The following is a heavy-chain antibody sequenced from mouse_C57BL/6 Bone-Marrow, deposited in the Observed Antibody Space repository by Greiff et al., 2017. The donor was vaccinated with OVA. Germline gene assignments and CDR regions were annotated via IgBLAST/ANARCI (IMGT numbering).Heavy chain of an antibody. D-gene: IGHD1-1*01. J-gene: IGHJ2*01. Sequence: QVQLKESGAELARPGASVKLSCKASGYTFTSYGISWVKQRTGQGLEWIGEIYPRSGNTYYNEKFKGKATLTADKSSSTAYMELRSLTSEDSAVYFCARSNCGSSSYYFDYWGQGTTLTVSS. CDR3: ARSNCGSSSYYFDY. CDR2: IYPRSGNT. CDR1: GYTFTSYG. V-gene: IGHV1-81*01.